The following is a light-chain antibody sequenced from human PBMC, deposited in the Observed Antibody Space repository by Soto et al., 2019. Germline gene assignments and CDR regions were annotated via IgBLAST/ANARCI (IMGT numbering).Light chain of an antibody. CDR2: GAS. J-gene: IGKJ4*01. V-gene: IGKV3D-15*02. CDR3: QQYGSSPLT. CDR1: QGVSRK. Sequence: DIVMTQSPATLSVAPGERVTFSCRASQGVSRKLAWYQHKPGQSPRLLIYGASNRATGIADRFSASGSGTEFTLTISRLQPEDFAVYFCQQYGSSPLTFGGGTKVDIK.